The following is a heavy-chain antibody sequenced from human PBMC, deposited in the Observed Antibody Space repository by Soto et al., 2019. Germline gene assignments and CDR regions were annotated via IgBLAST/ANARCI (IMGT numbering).Heavy chain of an antibody. J-gene: IGHJ5*02. CDR2: IKPDSGDT. CDR1: RYTFTSYD. CDR3: ARRSSTYLNEVIFDP. Sequence: EASVKVSCKASRYTFTSYDIFWVRQSPGQGLEWMGWIKPDSGDTHYPQNFQGRVTMTRDTSISTAYMEVNNLVSDDTAVYYCARRSSTYLNEVIFDPWGQGTLVTVSS. D-gene: IGHD2-2*01. V-gene: IGHV1-2*02.